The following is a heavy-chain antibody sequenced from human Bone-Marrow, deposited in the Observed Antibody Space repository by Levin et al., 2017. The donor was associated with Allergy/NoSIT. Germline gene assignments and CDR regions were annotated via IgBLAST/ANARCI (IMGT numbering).Heavy chain of an antibody. Sequence: GSLRLSCSVSGVSVHSYFWSWIRQPAGQGPEWIGRIYSPETTTVNPSLESRVTMSLDTPKNQLTLKLSSVTAADTAVYYCARDGTYYYESSGTYFYDYWGPGTPVTVS. D-gene: IGHD3-22*01. CDR3: ARDGTYYYESSGTYFYDY. J-gene: IGHJ4*02. CDR2: IYSPETT. V-gene: IGHV4-4*07. CDR1: GVSVHSYF.